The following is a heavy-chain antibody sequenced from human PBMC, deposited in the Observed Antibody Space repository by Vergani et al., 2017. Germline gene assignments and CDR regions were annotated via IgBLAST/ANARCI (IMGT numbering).Heavy chain of an antibody. D-gene: IGHD3-22*01. Sequence: EVQLVESGGGLVKPGGSLRLSCAASGFTFSSYSMNWVRQAPGKGLEWVSSISSSSSYIYYADSVKGRFTISRDNAKNSLYLQMNSLRAEDTAVYYCARGSDSSGYYYFDYWGQGTLVTVSS. J-gene: IGHJ4*02. CDR1: GFTFSSYS. V-gene: IGHV3-21*01. CDR2: ISSSSSYI. CDR3: ARGSDSSGYYYFDY.